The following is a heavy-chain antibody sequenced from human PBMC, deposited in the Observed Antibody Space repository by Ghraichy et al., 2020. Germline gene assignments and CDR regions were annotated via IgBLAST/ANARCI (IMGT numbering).Heavy chain of an antibody. J-gene: IGHJ5*02. D-gene: IGHD3-16*01. CDR3: ARSLSGFDSVDL. CDR2: IHNSGIT. V-gene: IGHV4-59*01. Sequence: SETLSLTCTVSGDSISSYHWTWIRQPPGKGLEWIGYIHNSGITNNNPSLKSRVSVSLDTSTNQFSLKLSSVTAADTAVYYCARSLSGFDSVDLWGLGTLVTVSS. CDR1: GDSISSYH.